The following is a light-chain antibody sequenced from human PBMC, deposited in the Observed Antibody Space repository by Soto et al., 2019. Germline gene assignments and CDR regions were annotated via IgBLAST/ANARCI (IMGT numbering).Light chain of an antibody. CDR1: QSVSSN. V-gene: IGKV3-15*01. Sequence: EIVMTQSPATLSVSPGERATLSCRASQSVSSNLAWYQQKPGQAPRLLIYGASTRATGIAARFSGSGSGTDFTLTISSLQSEDFAVYYCQQYNNWPRTFGQGTKVDIK. CDR2: GAS. CDR3: QQYNNWPRT. J-gene: IGKJ1*01.